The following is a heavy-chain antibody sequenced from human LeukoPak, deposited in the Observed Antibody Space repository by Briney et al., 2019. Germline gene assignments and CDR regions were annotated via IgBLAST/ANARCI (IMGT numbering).Heavy chain of an antibody. V-gene: IGHV1-69*05. J-gene: IGHJ5*02. CDR1: GGTFSSYA. CDR3: ARGARAWFGELYEAFDP. Sequence: SVKVSCKASGGTFSSYAISWVRQAPGQGLEWMGGIIPIFGTANYAQKFQGRVTMTRNTSISTAYMELSSLRSEDTAVYYCARGARAWFGELYEAFDPWGQGTLVTVSS. D-gene: IGHD3-10*01. CDR2: IIPIFGTA.